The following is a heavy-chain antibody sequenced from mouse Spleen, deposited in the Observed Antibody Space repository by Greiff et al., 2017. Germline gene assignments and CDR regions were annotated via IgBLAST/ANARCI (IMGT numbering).Heavy chain of an antibody. V-gene: IGHV5-6*02. J-gene: IGHJ2*01. CDR2: ISSGGSYT. CDR1: GFTFSSYG. D-gene: IGHD2-2*01. CDR3: ARLSMVTTVYYFDY. Sequence: DVKLVESGGDLVKPGGSLKLSCAASGFTFSSYGMSWVRQTPDKRLEWVATISSGGSYTYYPDSVKGRFTISRDNAKNTLYLQMSSLKSEDTAMYYCARLSMVTTVYYFDYWGQGTTLTVSS.